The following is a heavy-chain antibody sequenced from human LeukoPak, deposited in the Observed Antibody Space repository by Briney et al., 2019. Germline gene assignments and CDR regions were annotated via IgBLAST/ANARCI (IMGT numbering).Heavy chain of an antibody. Sequence: GGSLRLSCAASGFTFSNYAMSWVRQAPGKGLEWVSAISGGGGSKYYADSVKGRFTISRDNSKNTLYLQMNSLRAEDTAVYYCARIHRYCSGGACYVLDNWGQGTLVAVSS. D-gene: IGHD2-15*01. CDR1: GFTFSNYA. J-gene: IGHJ4*02. V-gene: IGHV3-23*01. CDR2: ISGGGGSK. CDR3: ARIHRYCSGGACYVLDN.